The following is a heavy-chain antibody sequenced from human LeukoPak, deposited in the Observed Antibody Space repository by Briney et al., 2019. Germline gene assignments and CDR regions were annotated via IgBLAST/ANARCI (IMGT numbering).Heavy chain of an antibody. Sequence: GGSLRLTCAASGFTFSSSAMSWVRQAPGKGLEWVSAISNNGGYTYYADSVQGRFTISRDNSKSTLCLQMNSLRAEDTAVYYCAKQLGYCSDGSCYFPYWGQGTLVTVSS. CDR1: GFTFSSSA. V-gene: IGHV3-23*01. J-gene: IGHJ4*02. D-gene: IGHD2-15*01. CDR2: ISNNGGYT. CDR3: AKQLGYCSDGSCYFPY.